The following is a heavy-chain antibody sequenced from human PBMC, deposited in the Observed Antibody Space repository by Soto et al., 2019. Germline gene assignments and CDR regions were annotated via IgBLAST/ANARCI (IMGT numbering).Heavy chain of an antibody. Sequence: SETLSLTCTVSGGSISSSSYYWGWIRHPPGKGLEWIGSIYYSGSTYYNPSLKSRVTISVDTSKNQFSLKLSSVTAADTAVYYCARRGYSSGWYFDYWGQGTLVTVSS. CDR1: GGSISSSSYY. J-gene: IGHJ4*02. D-gene: IGHD6-19*01. CDR2: IYYSGST. CDR3: ARRGYSSGWYFDY. V-gene: IGHV4-39*01.